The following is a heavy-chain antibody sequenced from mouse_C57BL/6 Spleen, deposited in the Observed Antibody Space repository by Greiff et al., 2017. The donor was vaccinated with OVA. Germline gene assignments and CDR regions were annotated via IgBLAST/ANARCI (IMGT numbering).Heavy chain of an antibody. CDR3: AISARGYWYFDV. CDR2: IHPSDSDT. CDR1: GYTFTSYW. J-gene: IGHJ1*03. V-gene: IGHV1-74*01. Sequence: QVQLQQSGAELVKPGASVKVSCKASGYTFTSYWMHWVKQRPGQGLEWIGRIHPSDSDTNYNQKFKGKATLTVDKSASTTYMQLSSLTSEDSAVDYCAISARGYWYFDVWGTGTTVTVSS.